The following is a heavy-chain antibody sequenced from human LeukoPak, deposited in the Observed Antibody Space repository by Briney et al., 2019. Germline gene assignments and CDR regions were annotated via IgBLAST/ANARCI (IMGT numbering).Heavy chain of an antibody. V-gene: IGHV3-21*04. J-gene: IGHJ5*02. D-gene: IGHD6-19*01. CDR3: AKDVYSSGWYLQGWFDP. CDR1: GFTFSSYS. CDR2: ISSSSSYI. Sequence: PGGSLRLSCAASGFTFSSYSMNWVRQAPGKGLEWVSSISSSSSYIYYADSVKGRFTISRGNAKNSLYLQMNSLRAEDTALYYCAKDVYSSGWYLQGWFDPWGQGTLVTVSS.